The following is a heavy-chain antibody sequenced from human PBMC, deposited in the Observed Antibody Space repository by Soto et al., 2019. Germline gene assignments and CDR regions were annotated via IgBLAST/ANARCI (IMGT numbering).Heavy chain of an antibody. J-gene: IGHJ4*02. V-gene: IGHV4-61*01. D-gene: IGHD3-16*01. CDR2: IYYIGTT. CDR3: AREEKQLSRYGGDFDY. Sequence: QVQLQESGPGLVKPSETLSLTCSVSDGSVNTGNYYWSWIRQPPGKVLEWIGHIYYIGTTNYNPSLKSRVTISVETSKNQFSLKVTSVTAADTAVYFCAREEKQLSRYGGDFDYWGQGILVTVSS. CDR1: DGSVNTGNYY.